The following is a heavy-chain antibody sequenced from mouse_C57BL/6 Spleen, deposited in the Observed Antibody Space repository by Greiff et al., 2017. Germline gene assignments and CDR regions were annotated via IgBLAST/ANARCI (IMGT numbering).Heavy chain of an antibody. V-gene: IGHV1-52*01. J-gene: IGHJ2*01. CDR1: GYTFPSYW. CDR3: ARLANWDPFFDD. D-gene: IGHD4-1*01. CDR2: IDPSDSET. Sequence: QVQLKQPGAELVRPGSSVKLSCKASGYTFPSYWMHWVKQRPIQGLEWIGNIDPSDSETHYNQKFKDKATLTVDKSSSTAYMQLSSLTSEDSAVYYCARLANWDPFFDDWGQGTTLTVSS.